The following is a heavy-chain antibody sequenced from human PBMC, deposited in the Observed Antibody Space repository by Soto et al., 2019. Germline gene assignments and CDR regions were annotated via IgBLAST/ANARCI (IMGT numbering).Heavy chain of an antibody. CDR3: ARERRLAGATKRARYYYGMDV. D-gene: IGHD1-26*01. Sequence: ASVKVSCKDSGYTFTSYDINWVRQATGQGLEWMGWMNPNSGNTGYAQKFQGRVTMTRNTSISTAYMELSSLRSEDTVVYYCARERRLAGATKRARYYYGMDVCGQGTTVTVSS. V-gene: IGHV1-8*01. CDR1: GYTFTSYD. CDR2: MNPNSGNT. J-gene: IGHJ6*02.